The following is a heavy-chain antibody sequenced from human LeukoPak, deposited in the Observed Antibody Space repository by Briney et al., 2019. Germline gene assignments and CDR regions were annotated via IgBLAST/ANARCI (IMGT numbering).Heavy chain of an antibody. CDR1: GFTFSSYA. CDR2: ISYDGSNK. D-gene: IGHD6-19*01. Sequence: GGSLRLACAACGFTFSSYAMHWVRQAPGKGLDWVAVISYDGSNKYYADSVKGRFTISRDNSKNTLYLQMNSLRAEDAAVYYCARGGAVANVFDYWGQGTLVTVSS. V-gene: IGHV3-30*04. CDR3: ARGGAVANVFDY. J-gene: IGHJ4*02.